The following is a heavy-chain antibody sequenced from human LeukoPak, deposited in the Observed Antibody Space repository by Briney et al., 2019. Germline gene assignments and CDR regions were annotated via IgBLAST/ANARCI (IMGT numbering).Heavy chain of an antibody. D-gene: IGHD3-22*01. CDR3: AKIRVYYDSSGFDY. J-gene: IGHJ4*02. Sequence: PGGSLRLSCAASGFTFSSYAMSWVRQAPGKGLEWVSAISGSGGSTYYADSVKGRFTISRDNSKNTPYLQMNSLRAEDTAVYYCAKIRVYYDSSGFDYWGQGTLVTVSS. CDR2: ISGSGGST. V-gene: IGHV3-23*01. CDR1: GFTFSSYA.